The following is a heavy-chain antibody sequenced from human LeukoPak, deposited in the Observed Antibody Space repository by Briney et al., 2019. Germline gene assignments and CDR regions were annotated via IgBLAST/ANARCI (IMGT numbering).Heavy chain of an antibody. CDR3: ARLPLGLATGYDY. CDR1: GGSISSSSYY. D-gene: IGHD5-12*01. CDR2: IYYSGST. Sequence: SETLSLTCTVSGGSISSSSYYWGWIRQPPGKGLEWIGSIYYSGSTYYNPSLKSRVTISVDTSKNQFSLKLSSMTAADTAVYYCARLPLGLATGYDYWGQGTLVTVSS. J-gene: IGHJ4*02. V-gene: IGHV4-39*07.